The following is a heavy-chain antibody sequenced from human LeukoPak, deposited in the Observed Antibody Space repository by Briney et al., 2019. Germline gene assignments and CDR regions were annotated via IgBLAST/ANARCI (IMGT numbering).Heavy chain of an antibody. D-gene: IGHD3-10*01. V-gene: IGHV4-30-2*01. CDR2: IYHSGST. J-gene: IGHJ5*02. CDR3: ARGMVRGENWFDP. CDR1: GGSISSGGYS. Sequence: SETLSLTCAVSGGSISSGGYSWSWIRQPPGKGLEWIGYIYHSGSTYYNPSLKSRVTISVDRSKNQFSLKLSSVTAADTAVYYCARGMVRGENWFDPWGQGTLVTVSS.